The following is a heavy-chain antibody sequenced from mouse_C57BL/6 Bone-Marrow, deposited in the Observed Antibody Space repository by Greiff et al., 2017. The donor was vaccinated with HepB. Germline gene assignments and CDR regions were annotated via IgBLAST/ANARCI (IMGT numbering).Heavy chain of an antibody. V-gene: IGHV1-64*01. CDR1: GYTFTSYW. CDR2: IHPNSGST. D-gene: IGHD2-4*01. CDR3: ARYDYDDYFDY. J-gene: IGHJ2*01. Sequence: QVQLQQPGAELVKPGASVKLSCKASGYTFTSYWMHWVNQRPGQGLEWIGMIHPNSGSTNYNEKFKSKATLTVDKSSSTAYMQLSSLTSEDSAVYYCARYDYDDYFDYWGQGTTLTVSS.